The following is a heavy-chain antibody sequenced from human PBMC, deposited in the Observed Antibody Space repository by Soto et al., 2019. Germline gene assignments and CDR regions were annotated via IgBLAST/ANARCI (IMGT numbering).Heavy chain of an antibody. CDR2: ISWNSGSI. V-gene: IGHV3-9*01. Sequence: EVQLVESGGGLVQPGRSLRLSCAASGFTFDDYAMHWVRQAPGKGLEWVSGISWNSGSIGYADSVKGRFTISRDNSKNTLYLQMNSLRAEDTAVYYCAKALSGSYYFAFDIWGQGTMVTVSS. CDR1: GFTFDDYA. J-gene: IGHJ3*02. CDR3: AKALSGSYYFAFDI. D-gene: IGHD1-26*01.